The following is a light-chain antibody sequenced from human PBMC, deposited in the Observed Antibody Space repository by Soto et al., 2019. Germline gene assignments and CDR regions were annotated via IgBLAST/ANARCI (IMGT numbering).Light chain of an antibody. V-gene: IGLV1-51*02. CDR1: SSDIGNNY. CDR2: ENN. J-gene: IGLJ1*01. CDR3: GTWDSSLSADV. Sequence: QSVLTQPPSVSAAPGQKVTISCSGSSSDIGNNYVSWYQHLPGTAPKLLIYENNKRPSEIPDRFSGSKSGTSATLGITGLQTGDEADYYCGTWDSSLSADVFGTGTKVTVL.